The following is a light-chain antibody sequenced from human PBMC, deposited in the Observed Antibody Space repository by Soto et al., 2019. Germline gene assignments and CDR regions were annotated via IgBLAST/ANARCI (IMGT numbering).Light chain of an antibody. J-gene: IGKJ5*01. V-gene: IGKV1D-12*01. CDR3: QEADSFPLT. CDR1: QDISSY. CDR2: AAS. Sequence: DIQMTQSPSSVSASVGDRVTITCRASQDISSYLAWYQQKPGKAPMLLIYAASSLQSGVPSRFSGSGSGTDFTLTISTLQPEDFATYYCQEADSFPLTFGQGTRLEIK.